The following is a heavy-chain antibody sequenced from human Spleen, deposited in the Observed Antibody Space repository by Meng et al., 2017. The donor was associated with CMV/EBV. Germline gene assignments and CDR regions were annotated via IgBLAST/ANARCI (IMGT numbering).Heavy chain of an antibody. Sequence: GGSLRLSCAASGFTFSSYSINWVRQAPGRGLEWVSYISSSSSPIYYADSVKGRFTISRDNAKNSLFLQMNSLRAEDTAVYYCARSTMVRGVFITIERYYYYGMDVWGQGTTVTVSS. CDR1: GFTFSSYS. CDR2: ISSSSSPI. J-gene: IGHJ6*02. CDR3: ARSTMVRGVFITIERYYYYGMDV. V-gene: IGHV3-48*04. D-gene: IGHD3-10*01.